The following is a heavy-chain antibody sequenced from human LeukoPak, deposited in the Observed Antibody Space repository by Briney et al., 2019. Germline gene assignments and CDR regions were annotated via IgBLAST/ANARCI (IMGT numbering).Heavy chain of an antibody. CDR1: GFTVSSNY. Sequence: GGSLRLSCAASGFTVSSNYMSWVRQAPGKGLEWVSVIYSSGSTYYADSVKGRFTISRDNSKNTLYLQMSSLRAEDTAVYYCARDQYSSSSNYYYGMDVWGQGTTVTVSS. CDR2: IYSSGST. CDR3: ARDQYSSSSNYYYGMDV. V-gene: IGHV3-66*01. J-gene: IGHJ6*02. D-gene: IGHD6-6*01.